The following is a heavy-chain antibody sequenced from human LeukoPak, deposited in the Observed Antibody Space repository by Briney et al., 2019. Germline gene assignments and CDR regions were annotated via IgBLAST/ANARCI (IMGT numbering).Heavy chain of an antibody. CDR1: GGTFSSYA. V-gene: IGHV1-69*04. CDR2: IIPILGIA. CDR3: ARADARPLKYSNSRLPPQYYFDY. Sequence: GASVKVSCKASGGTFSSYAISWVRQAPGQGLEWMGRIIPILGIANYAQKFQGRVTITADKSTSTAYMELSSLRSEDTAVYYCARADARPLKYSNSRLPPQYYFDYWGQGTLVTVSS. J-gene: IGHJ4*02. D-gene: IGHD6-13*01.